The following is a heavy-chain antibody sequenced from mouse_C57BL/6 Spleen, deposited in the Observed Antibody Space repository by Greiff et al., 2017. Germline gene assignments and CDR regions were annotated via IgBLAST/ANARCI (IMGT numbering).Heavy chain of an antibody. J-gene: IGHJ3*01. Sequence: VKLQQPGAELVKPGASVKMSCKASGYTFTSYWITWVKQRPGQGLEWIGDIYPGSGSTNYNEKFKSKATLTVDTSSSTAYMQLSSLTSEDSAVYYCARGDYDYDTWFAYWGQGTLVTVSA. D-gene: IGHD2-4*01. CDR3: ARGDYDYDTWFAY. CDR1: GYTFTSYW. CDR2: IYPGSGST. V-gene: IGHV1-55*01.